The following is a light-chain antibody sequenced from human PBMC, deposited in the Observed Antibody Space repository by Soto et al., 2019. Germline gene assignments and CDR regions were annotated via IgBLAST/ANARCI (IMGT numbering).Light chain of an antibody. V-gene: IGKV3-20*01. CDR1: QSVSSTY. J-gene: IGKJ2*01. CDR2: GAS. CDR3: QQYGSSPYT. Sequence: IVLTQSPGTPSLSPGERATLSCRASQSVSSTYLAWFQQNPGQAPRLLIYGASSRATGIPDRFSGSGSGTDFTLTISRLEPEDFAVYYCQQYGSSPYTFGQGTKLEIK.